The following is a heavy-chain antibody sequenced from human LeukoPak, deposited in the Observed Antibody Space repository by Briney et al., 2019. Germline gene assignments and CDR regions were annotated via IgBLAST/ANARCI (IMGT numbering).Heavy chain of an antibody. V-gene: IGHV1-69*13. CDR2: IIPIFGTA. CDR1: GYTFTSYD. D-gene: IGHD6-19*01. CDR3: ARVSWAAGTLGDAFDI. J-gene: IGHJ3*02. Sequence: SVKVSCKASGYTFTSYDINWVRQAPGQGLEWMGGIIPIFGTANYAQKFQGRVTITADESTSTAYMELSSLRPEDTAVYYCARVSWAAGTLGDAFDIWGQGTMVTVSS.